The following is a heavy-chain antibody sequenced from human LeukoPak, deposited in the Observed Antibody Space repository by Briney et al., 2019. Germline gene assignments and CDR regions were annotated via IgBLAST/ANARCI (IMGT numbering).Heavy chain of an antibody. Sequence: KTSETLSLTCTISGGSTSRRSYYWGWIRQPPGKGLEWIGSIYYSGSTYINPSLQSRVTISVDTSKNQFSLKLSSVTAADTAFYYCARGRPIDYWGQGTLVTVSS. CDR1: GGSTSRRSYY. J-gene: IGHJ4*02. V-gene: IGHV4-39*07. CDR3: ARGRPIDY. CDR2: IYYSGST.